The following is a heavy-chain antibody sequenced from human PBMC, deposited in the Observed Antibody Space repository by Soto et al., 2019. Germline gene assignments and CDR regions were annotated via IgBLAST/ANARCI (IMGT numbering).Heavy chain of an antibody. CDR2: IYYSGST. D-gene: IGHD4-17*01. Sequence: QVQLQESGPGLVKPSQTLSLTCTVSGGSISSGGYYWSWIRQHPGKGLEWIGYIYYSGSTYYNPSIKRRVTISVDTSKTQFSLKLSSVTAADTAVYYCARVEEDSGDYVDYYYYGMDVWGQGTTVTVSS. V-gene: IGHV4-31*03. CDR3: ARVEEDSGDYVDYYYYGMDV. CDR1: GGSISSGGYY. J-gene: IGHJ6*02.